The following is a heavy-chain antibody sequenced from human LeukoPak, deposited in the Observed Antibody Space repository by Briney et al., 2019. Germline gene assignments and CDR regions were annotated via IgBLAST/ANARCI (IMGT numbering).Heavy chain of an antibody. CDR1: GFTFSSYW. Sequence: GGSLRLSCAASGFTFSSYWMNWVRQAPGNGLEWVANIKQDGSEKYYVDSVKGRFTTSRDNAKNSLYLQMNSLRAEDTAVYYCARTTAGFDYWGQGTLVTVSS. CDR2: IKQDGSEK. J-gene: IGHJ4*02. CDR3: ARTTAGFDY. D-gene: IGHD4-11*01. V-gene: IGHV3-7*01.